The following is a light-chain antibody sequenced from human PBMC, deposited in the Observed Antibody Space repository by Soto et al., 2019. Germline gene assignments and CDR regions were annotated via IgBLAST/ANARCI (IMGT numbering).Light chain of an antibody. CDR1: NSDVGGYNY. J-gene: IGLJ1*01. CDR2: DVS. Sequence: QSALTQPASVSGSPGQSITISCTGSNSDVGGYNYVSWYQQHPGKAPKLMICDVSNRPSGVSNRFSGSKSGNTASLTISGLQAEDEADYYCSSFTSSNTYVFGTGTKLTVL. V-gene: IGLV2-14*01. CDR3: SSFTSSNTYV.